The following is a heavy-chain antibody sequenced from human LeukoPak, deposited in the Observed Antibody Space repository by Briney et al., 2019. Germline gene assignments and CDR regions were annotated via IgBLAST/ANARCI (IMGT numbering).Heavy chain of an antibody. V-gene: IGHV5-51*01. J-gene: IGHJ5*02. D-gene: IGHD2-15*01. Sequence: MPGESLKISCKGSGYRFTNYWIGWVRQMPGKGLEWMGIIYPGGSDTRYSPSFQGQVTISADKSISTAYLQWSSLKASDTAMYYCARHKVESEIYSWFDPWGQGTLVTVSS. CDR1: GYRFTNYW. CDR2: IYPGGSDT. CDR3: ARHKVESEIYSWFDP.